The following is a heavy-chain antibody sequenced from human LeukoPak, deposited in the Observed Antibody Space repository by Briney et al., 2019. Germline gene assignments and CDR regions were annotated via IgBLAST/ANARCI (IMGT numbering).Heavy chain of an antibody. Sequence: GGSLRLSCAASGFTFSSYWMHWVRHAPGKGLVWVSRINSDGSSTSYADSVKGRFTISRDNAKNTLYLQMNSLRAEDTAVYYCARAPGLYGMDVWGRGTTVTVSS. CDR2: INSDGSST. CDR1: GFTFSSYW. D-gene: IGHD1-14*01. CDR3: ARAPGLYGMDV. V-gene: IGHV3-74*01. J-gene: IGHJ6*02.